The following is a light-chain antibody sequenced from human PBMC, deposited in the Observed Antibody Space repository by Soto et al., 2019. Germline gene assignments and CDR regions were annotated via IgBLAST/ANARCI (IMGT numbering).Light chain of an antibody. V-gene: IGLV2-8*01. J-gene: IGLJ1*01. Sequence: QSVLAQPPSASGSPGQSVTISCSGTSSDTGDYNYVSWYQQHPGKAPKLMIYEVSKRPSGVPDRFSGSKSGNTASLTASGLQADDEADYYCSSYAGSDNYVFGTGTKVTVL. CDR2: EVS. CDR1: SSDTGDYNY. CDR3: SSYAGSDNYV.